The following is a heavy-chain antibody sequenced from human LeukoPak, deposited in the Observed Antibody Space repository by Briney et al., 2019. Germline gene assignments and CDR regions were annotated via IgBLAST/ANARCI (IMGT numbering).Heavy chain of an antibody. CDR2: MNPKSGNT. CDR1: GHSFNNYD. Sequence: ASVKVSCKASGHSFNNYDIHWVRQATGQGLEWMGWMNPKSGNTGNAQKFQGRINLTMNTSISTVYMELSGLTSEDTAVYYCARAQMAYDPGWGIYRIDWFDPWGQGTLVTVSS. CDR3: ARAQMAYDPGWGIYRIDWFDP. V-gene: IGHV1-8*01. D-gene: IGHD3-16*02. J-gene: IGHJ5*02.